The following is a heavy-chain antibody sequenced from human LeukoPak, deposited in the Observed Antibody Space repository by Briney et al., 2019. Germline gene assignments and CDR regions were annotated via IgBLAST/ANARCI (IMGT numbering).Heavy chain of an antibody. CDR1: GDSISSGGYF. CDR2: IFYSGST. J-gene: IGHJ3*02. V-gene: IGHV4-31*03. CDR3: AKDSGSYYPDAFDI. Sequence: SQTLSLTCTVSGDSISSGGYFWNWIRQHPGKGLEWIGNIFYSGSTYYNPSLKSRVTISLDMSKNQFSLKLRSVTAADTAVYYCAKDSGSYYPDAFDIWGQGTMVTVSS. D-gene: IGHD1-26*01.